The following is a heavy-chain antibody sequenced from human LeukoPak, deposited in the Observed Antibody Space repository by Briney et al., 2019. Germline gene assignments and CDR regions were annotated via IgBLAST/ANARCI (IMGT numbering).Heavy chain of an antibody. CDR1: RGSISSSDYY. J-gene: IGHJ4*02. Sequence: SETLSLTCTVSRGSISSSDYYWSWIRQPPGKGLEWIGYIYYSGSTNYNPSLKSRVTISVDTSKNQFSLKLSSVTAADTAVYYCARDDGTADDHFDYWGQGTLVTVSS. CDR3: ARDDGTADDHFDY. CDR2: IYYSGST. V-gene: IGHV4-61*08. D-gene: IGHD3-16*01.